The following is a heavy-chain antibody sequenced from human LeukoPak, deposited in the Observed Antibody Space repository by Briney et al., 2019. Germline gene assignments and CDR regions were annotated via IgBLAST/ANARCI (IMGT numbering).Heavy chain of an antibody. Sequence: SETLSLTCTVSGGSISSGGYYWSWIRQPPGKGLEWIGYIYHSGSTYYNPSLKSRVTISVDRSKNQFSLKLSSVTAADTAVYYCAREETAMAVTDAFDIWGQGTMVTVSS. V-gene: IGHV4-30-2*01. CDR1: GGSISSGGYY. CDR2: IYHSGST. CDR3: AREETAMAVTDAFDI. J-gene: IGHJ3*02. D-gene: IGHD5-18*01.